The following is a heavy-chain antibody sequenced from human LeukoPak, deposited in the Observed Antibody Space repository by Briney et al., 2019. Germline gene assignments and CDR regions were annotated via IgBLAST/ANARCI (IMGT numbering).Heavy chain of an antibody. Sequence: GGSLRLSCAASGFTFSSYGVHWVRQAPGKGLEWVAVIWYDGSNKYYADSVKGRFTISRDNSKNTLYLQMNSLRAEDTAVYYCARGDSSSSEVDYWGQGTLVTVSS. CDR1: GFTFSSYG. J-gene: IGHJ4*02. CDR3: ARGDSSSSEVDY. CDR2: IWYDGSNK. D-gene: IGHD6-6*01. V-gene: IGHV3-33*01.